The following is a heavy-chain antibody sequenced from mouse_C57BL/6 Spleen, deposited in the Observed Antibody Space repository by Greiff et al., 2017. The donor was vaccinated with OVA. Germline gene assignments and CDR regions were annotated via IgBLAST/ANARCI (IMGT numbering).Heavy chain of an antibody. CDR1: GFTFSSYA. V-gene: IGHV5-4*03. CDR2: ISDGGSYT. D-gene: IGHD1-1*01. J-gene: IGHJ2*01. CDR3: ARAPITTVTYYCDY. Sequence: EVKLVESGGGLVKPGGSLKLSCAASGFTFSSYAMSWVRQTPEKRLEWVATISDGGSYTYYPDNVKGRFTISRDNAKNNLYLQMSHLKSEETAMYYCARAPITTVTYYCDYWGQGTPLTVSS.